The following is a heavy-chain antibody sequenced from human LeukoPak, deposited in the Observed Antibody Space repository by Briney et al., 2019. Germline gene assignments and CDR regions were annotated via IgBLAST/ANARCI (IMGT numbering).Heavy chain of an antibody. CDR1: GYTFTSYD. CDR3: ARRQDFWRGFRSGFDC. D-gene: IGHD3-3*01. CDR2: MNPNSGKT. J-gene: IGHJ4*02. V-gene: IGHV1-8*01. Sequence: APVKVSCKASGYTFTSYDINWVRQATAQGLEWMGWMNPNSGKTGYAQKFQGRVTRTRNTSISKAYMKLSSLRAEDTAVYYCARRQDFWRGFRSGFDCWGQGTLVTVSS.